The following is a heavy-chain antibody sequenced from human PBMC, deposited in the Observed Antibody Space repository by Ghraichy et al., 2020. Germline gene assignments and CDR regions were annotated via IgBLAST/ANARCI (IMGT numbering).Heavy chain of an antibody. CDR1: GDSLNDRDSY. Sequence: SETLSLTCTVSGDSLNDRDSYWGWVRQPPGKGLDWIGNIYYTGKAYSTPALKSLLTLSIDTSKNQFSLSLTSVTVADTGVYYCARRTIAARQGAFDIWGQGTKVTVSS. CDR3: ARRTIAARQGAFDI. V-gene: IGHV4-39*01. D-gene: IGHD6-6*01. J-gene: IGHJ3*02. CDR2: IYYTGKA.